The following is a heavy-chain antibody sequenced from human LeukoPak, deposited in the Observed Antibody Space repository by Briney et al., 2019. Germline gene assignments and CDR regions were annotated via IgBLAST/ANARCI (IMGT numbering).Heavy chain of an antibody. V-gene: IGHV4-4*07. D-gene: IGHD3-22*01. CDR2: IYTSGST. J-gene: IGHJ4*02. Sequence: PSETLSLTCTVSGGSISSYYWSWIRQPAGKGLEWIGRIYTSGSTNYNPSLKSRVTISVDTSKNQFSLKLSSVTAADTAVYYCARVYYDSSGYFFSKLAFDYWGQGTLVTVSS. CDR3: ARVYYDSSGYFFSKLAFDY. CDR1: GGSISSYY.